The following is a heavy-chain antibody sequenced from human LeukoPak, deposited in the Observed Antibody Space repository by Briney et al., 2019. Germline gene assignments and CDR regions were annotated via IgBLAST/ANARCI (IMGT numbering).Heavy chain of an antibody. CDR3: AREENFSVGSCYSY. CDR1: GGTFISYA. D-gene: IGHD2-15*01. CDR2: IIPILGIA. V-gene: IGHV1-69*04. J-gene: IGHJ4*02. Sequence: SVKVSCKDSGGTFISYAISWVRQAPGQGSEWMGRIIPILGIANYAQKFQGRDTINADKYTSTAYMELSSLRSEDTAVYYCAREENFSVGSCYSYWGQGTLVTVSS.